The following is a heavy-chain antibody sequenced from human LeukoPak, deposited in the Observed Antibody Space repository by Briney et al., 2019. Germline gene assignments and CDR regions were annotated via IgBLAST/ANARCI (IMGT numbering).Heavy chain of an antibody. CDR3: ARGSGGWSHFDY. CDR1: GGTLSSYA. Sequence: SVKVSCKASGGTLSSYAISWVRQAPGQGLEWMGGIIPIFGTANYAQKFQGRVTITADESTSTAYMELSSLRSEDTAVYYCARGSGGWSHFDYWGQGTLVTVSS. D-gene: IGHD6-19*01. V-gene: IGHV1-69*13. CDR2: IIPIFGTA. J-gene: IGHJ4*02.